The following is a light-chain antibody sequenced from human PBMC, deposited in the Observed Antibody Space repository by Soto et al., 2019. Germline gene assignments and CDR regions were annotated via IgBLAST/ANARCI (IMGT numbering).Light chain of an antibody. CDR3: QQRDNGPT. V-gene: IGKV3-11*01. CDR1: QSVNSF. Sequence: EIVLTQSPATLSLSPGERATLSCRASQSVNSFLAWYQQKPGQAPRLLIYDASNRATGIPARFSGGGSGTDFTLTISSIEPEDFAVYYCQQRDNGPTFGQGTKLEIK. CDR2: DAS. J-gene: IGKJ2*01.